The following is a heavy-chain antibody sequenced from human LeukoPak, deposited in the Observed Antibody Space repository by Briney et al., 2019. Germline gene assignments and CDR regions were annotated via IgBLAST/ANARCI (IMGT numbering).Heavy chain of an antibody. Sequence: SETLSLTCTVSGYSISSGYYWGWIRQPPGKGLEWIGSIYHSGSTKYNPSPKSRVTISVDTSTKQFFLRLTSVTAADTAVYYCACHAVRYSAYDREEDAFDIWGQGTMVTVSS. D-gene: IGHD5-12*01. J-gene: IGHJ3*02. CDR1: GYSISSGYY. CDR3: ACHAVRYSAYDREEDAFDI. CDR2: IYHSGST. V-gene: IGHV4-38-2*02.